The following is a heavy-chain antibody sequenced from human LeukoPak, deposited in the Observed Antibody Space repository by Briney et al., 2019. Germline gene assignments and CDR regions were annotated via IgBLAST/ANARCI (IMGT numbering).Heavy chain of an antibody. D-gene: IGHD3-22*01. J-gene: IGHJ4*02. V-gene: IGHV7-4-1*02. CDR1: GYIFTSYG. CDR3: ARVNDLYYESSGYYYEDY. Sequence: ASVKVSCKASGYIFTSYGINWVRQAPGQGLEWMGWINTNTGNPTYAQGFTGRFVFSLDTSVSTTYLQINSLKAEDSAVYYCARVNDLYYESSGYYYEDYWGQGTLVTVSS. CDR2: INTNTGNP.